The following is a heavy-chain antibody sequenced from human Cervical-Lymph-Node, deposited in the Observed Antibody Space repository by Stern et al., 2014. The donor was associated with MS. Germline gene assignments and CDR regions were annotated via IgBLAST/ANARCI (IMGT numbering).Heavy chain of an antibody. CDR1: GYTFTSYG. CDR3: ARGLLGSENAFDI. D-gene: IGHD2-15*01. CDR2: IRASHGNP. Sequence: VQLVQSGAEVKKPGASVKVSCKASGYTFTSYGISWVRQAPGQGLEWMGWIRASHGNPNDAQKLQGRVTMTPDTSTSTAYMELRSLRSDDTAVYYCARGLLGSENAFDIWGQGTMVTVSS. V-gene: IGHV1-18*01. J-gene: IGHJ3*02.